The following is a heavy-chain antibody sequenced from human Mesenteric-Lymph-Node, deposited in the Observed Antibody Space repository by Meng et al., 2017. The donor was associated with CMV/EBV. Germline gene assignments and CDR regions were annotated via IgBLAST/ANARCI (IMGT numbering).Heavy chain of an antibody. V-gene: IGHV4-39*07. D-gene: IGHD2-15*01. J-gene: IGHJ4*02. CDR2: IYYRGGA. Sequence: SETLSLTCTISGGSIIDNFQWGWIRQPPGKGLEWIGNIYYRGGASYNPSLKSRVTISLDRSKKQFSLRLTSVTTADTAVYYCARDASFGLDYWGQGTVVTVSS. CDR3: ARDASFGLDY. CDR1: GGSIIDNFQ.